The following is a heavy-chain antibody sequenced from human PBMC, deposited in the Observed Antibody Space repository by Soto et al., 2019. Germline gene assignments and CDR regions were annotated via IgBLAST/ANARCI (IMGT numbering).Heavy chain of an antibody. D-gene: IGHD3-3*01. J-gene: IGHJ4*02. CDR1: GGSISSYY. CDR3: TRLGLEWLFIDY. CDR2: IYYSGST. V-gene: IGHV4-59*08. Sequence: ETLSLTCTVSGGSISSYYWSWIRQPPGKGLEWIGYIYYSGSTNYNPSLKSRVTISVDTSKNQFSLKLSSVTAADTAVYYCTRLGLEWLFIDYWGQGTLVTVSS.